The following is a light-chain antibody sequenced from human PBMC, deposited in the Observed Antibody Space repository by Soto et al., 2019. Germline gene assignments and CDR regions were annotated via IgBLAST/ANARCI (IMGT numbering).Light chain of an antibody. CDR3: QKYNSATIT. Sequence: VTITCRASHGISNYLAWYQQKPGKVPKLLIYAASTLQSGVPSRFSGSGSGTDFTLTISSLQPEDVATYYCQKYNSATITFGEGTLLEMK. CDR2: AAS. V-gene: IGKV1-27*01. J-gene: IGKJ5*01. CDR1: HGISNY.